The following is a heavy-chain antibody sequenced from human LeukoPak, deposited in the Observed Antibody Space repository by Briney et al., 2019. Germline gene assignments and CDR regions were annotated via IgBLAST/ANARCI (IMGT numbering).Heavy chain of an antibody. J-gene: IGHJ4*02. CDR2: VSGSAFST. V-gene: IGHV3-23*01. Sequence: PGGSLRLSCAASGFTVSSNYMSWVRQAPGKGLEWVSAVSGSAFSTYYADSVKGRFTISRDNSKDTLYLQLNSLRAEDTAVYYCAKDTGSGYDYFSYYFDYWGQGTLVTVSS. D-gene: IGHD5-12*01. CDR1: GFTVSSNY. CDR3: AKDTGSGYDYFSYYFDY.